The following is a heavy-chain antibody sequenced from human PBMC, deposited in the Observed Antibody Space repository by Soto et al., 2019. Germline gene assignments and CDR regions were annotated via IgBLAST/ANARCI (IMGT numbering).Heavy chain of an antibody. CDR3: ARLTTGSYSY. Sequence: SETLSLTCNVSGASISSFYWSWIRQPPGKGLEWIGLVHSSGSANYNPSLKSRVAISIDVSKNQFSLKLRSVTAADTAVYHCARLTTGSYSYWGPGTQVTVSS. V-gene: IGHV4-59*08. CDR1: GASISSFY. J-gene: IGHJ4*02. D-gene: IGHD6-19*01. CDR2: VHSSGSA.